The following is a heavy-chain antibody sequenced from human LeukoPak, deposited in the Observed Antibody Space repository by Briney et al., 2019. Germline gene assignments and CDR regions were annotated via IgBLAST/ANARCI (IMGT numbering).Heavy chain of an antibody. CDR1: GFTVSTKY. D-gene: IGHD3-9*01. CDR2: FYSGGST. Sequence: GGSLRLSCAASGFTVSTKYMSWVRQAPGKGLEWVSLFYSGGSTYYADSVKGRFTISRDNSKSTLYLQMSNLRADDTAVYYCARFSDWLFTYFDYWGQGTLVTVSS. V-gene: IGHV3-66*01. J-gene: IGHJ4*02. CDR3: ARFSDWLFTYFDY.